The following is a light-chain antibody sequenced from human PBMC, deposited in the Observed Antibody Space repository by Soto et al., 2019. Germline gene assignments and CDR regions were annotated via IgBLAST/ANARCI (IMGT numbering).Light chain of an antibody. CDR3: YSYAGSYANV. Sequence: QSALTQPRSVSGSPGQSVTISCTGTNSDVGDYNYVSWYQQHPGKAPKLMIYDVRKRPSGVPDRFSGSKSGNTASLTISGLQAEDEADYYCYSYAGSYANVFGTGTKVTVL. V-gene: IGLV2-11*01. CDR1: NSDVGDYNY. CDR2: DVR. J-gene: IGLJ1*01.